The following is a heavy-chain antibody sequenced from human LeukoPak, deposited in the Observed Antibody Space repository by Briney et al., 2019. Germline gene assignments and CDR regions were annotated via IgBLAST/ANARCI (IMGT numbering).Heavy chain of an antibody. D-gene: IGHD3-16*02. CDR3: ARQTTYYDYVWGSYRSILFDY. CDR1: GGFISSSSYY. CDR2: IYYSGST. J-gene: IGHJ4*02. V-gene: IGHV4-39*01. Sequence: RASETLSLTCTVSGGFISSSSYYWGWIRQPPGKGLEWIGSIYYSGSTYYNPSLKSRVTISVDTSKNQFSLKLSFVTAADTAVYYCARQTTYYDYVWGSYRSILFDYWGQGTLVTVSS.